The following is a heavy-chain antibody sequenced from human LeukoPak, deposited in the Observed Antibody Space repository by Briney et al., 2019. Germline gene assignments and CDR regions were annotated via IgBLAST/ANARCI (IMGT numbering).Heavy chain of an antibody. V-gene: IGHV1-69*02. CDR2: IIPILGIA. J-gene: IGHJ4*02. Sequence: VASVNVSCKPSAGTFSSHTISWVRQAPGPGLEWMGRIIPILGIANYAQKFQGRVTITADKSTSTAYMELSSLRSEDTAGYCCVCGTGGMVYDYWGQGTLVTVSS. CDR3: VCGTGGMVYDY. D-gene: IGHD3/OR15-3a*01. CDR1: AGTFSSHT.